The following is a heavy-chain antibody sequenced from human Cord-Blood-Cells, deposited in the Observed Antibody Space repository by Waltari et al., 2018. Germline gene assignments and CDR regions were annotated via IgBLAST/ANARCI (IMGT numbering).Heavy chain of an antibody. V-gene: IGHV1-2*02. CDR3: ARGPATGYSSSWYAFDI. Sequence: QVRLVQSGAEVKKPGASVKVSCKASGYTFTGYYMTWVRPAPGPGLEWMGWINPNSGGTNYAQKFQGRVTMTRDTSISTAYMELSRLRSDDTAVYYCARGPATGYSSSWYAFDIWGQGTMVTVSS. D-gene: IGHD6-13*01. CDR1: GYTFTGYY. CDR2: INPNSGGT. J-gene: IGHJ3*02.